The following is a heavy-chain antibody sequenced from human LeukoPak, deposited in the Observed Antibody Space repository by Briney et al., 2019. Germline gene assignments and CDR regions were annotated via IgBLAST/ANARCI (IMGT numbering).Heavy chain of an antibody. D-gene: IGHD4-17*01. Sequence: SETLSLTCQVYGGSFSGYYWSWIRQPPGKGLEWSGEINHSGSTNYNPSLKSRVTISVDTSKNQFSLKLSSVTAADTAVYYCARDGDCFDYWGQGTLVTVSS. J-gene: IGHJ4*02. V-gene: IGHV4-34*01. CDR3: ARDGDCFDY. CDR2: INHSGST. CDR1: GGSFSGYY.